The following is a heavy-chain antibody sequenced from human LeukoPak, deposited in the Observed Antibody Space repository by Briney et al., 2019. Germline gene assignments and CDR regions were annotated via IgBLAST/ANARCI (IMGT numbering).Heavy chain of an antibody. J-gene: IGHJ4*02. Sequence: PSQTLSLTCTVSGGSISSGSYYWSWIRQPAGKGLECIGRIYTSGSTNYNPSLKSRVTISVDTSKNQFSLKLSSVTAADTAVYYCARDVHNDYVDHWGQGTLVTVSS. CDR2: IYTSGST. CDR1: GGSISSGSYY. V-gene: IGHV4-61*02. CDR3: ARDVHNDYVDH. D-gene: IGHD2-8*01.